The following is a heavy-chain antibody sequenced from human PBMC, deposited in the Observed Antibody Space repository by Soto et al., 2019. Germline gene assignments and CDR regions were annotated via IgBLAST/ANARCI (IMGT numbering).Heavy chain of an antibody. CDR2: ISGSGGST. Sequence: EVQLLESGGGLVQPGGSLRLSCAASGFTFSSYAMSWVRQAPGKGLEWVSAISGSGGSTYYADSVKGRFTISRDNSKNTLHLQMNRLRAEDTAVYYCAKPVEMATQAPFDYWGQGTLVTVSS. V-gene: IGHV3-23*01. D-gene: IGHD5-12*01. J-gene: IGHJ4*02. CDR3: AKPVEMATQAPFDY. CDR1: GFTFSSYA.